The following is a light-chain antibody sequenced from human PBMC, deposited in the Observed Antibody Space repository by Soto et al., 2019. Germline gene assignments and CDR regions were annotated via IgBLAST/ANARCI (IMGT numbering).Light chain of an antibody. CDR3: QQVNRFPIT. CDR2: AAS. J-gene: IGKJ5*01. Sequence: DIKMTQSPSSVSASVGDRVSITCRASQDVSSWLDWYQQKPGKAPKLLIYAASSLQSGVPSRFSGSGSGTDFTLTIRSLQPEDFSTYICQQVNRFPITFGHGTRQQI. V-gene: IGKV1D-12*01. CDR1: QDVSSW.